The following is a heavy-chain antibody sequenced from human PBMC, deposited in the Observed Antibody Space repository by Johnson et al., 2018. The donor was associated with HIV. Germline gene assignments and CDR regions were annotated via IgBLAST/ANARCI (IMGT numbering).Heavy chain of an antibody. V-gene: IGHV3-66*01. CDR3: ASEVRGVLDI. D-gene: IGHD3-10*01. CDR2: IYSGGST. J-gene: IGHJ3*02. CDR1: GFTFSDYY. Sequence: VQLVESGGGLVKPGGSLRLSCAASGFTFSDYYMSWIRQAPGKGLEWVSVIYSGGSTYYADSVKGRFTISRDNSKNTLYLQMNSLRVEDTAVYYCASEVRGVLDIWGQGTMVTVS.